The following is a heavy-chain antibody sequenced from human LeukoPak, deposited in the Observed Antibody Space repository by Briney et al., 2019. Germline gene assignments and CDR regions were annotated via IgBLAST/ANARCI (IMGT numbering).Heavy chain of an antibody. CDR3: ARMTRLLWSPFDY. CDR2: INHSGST. V-gene: IGHV4-34*01. J-gene: IGHJ4*02. Sequence: SETLSLTCAVYGGSFSGYYWSWIRQPPGKGLEWIGGINHSGSTTYNPPLTKRVTISVDTSKIQFSLKLSSVTAADTAVYYCARMTRLLWSPFDYWGQGTLVTVSS. CDR1: GGSFSGYY. D-gene: IGHD3-10*01.